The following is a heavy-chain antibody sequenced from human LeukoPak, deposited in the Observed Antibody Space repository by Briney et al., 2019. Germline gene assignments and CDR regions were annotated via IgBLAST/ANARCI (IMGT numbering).Heavy chain of an antibody. J-gene: IGHJ3*02. V-gene: IGHV6-1*01. Sequence: SQTLSLTCDISGDSVSRNSAAWNWLTQSPSRGLEWLVRANYRSKWYYDYAVSVKSRITINTDTSKNQFTLQLNFVTPEDTAVYYCVGCSGGSCHSGAFEIWGQGTKVTVSS. CDR2: ANYRSKWYY. CDR1: GDSVSRNSAA. D-gene: IGHD2-15*01. CDR3: VGCSGGSCHSGAFEI.